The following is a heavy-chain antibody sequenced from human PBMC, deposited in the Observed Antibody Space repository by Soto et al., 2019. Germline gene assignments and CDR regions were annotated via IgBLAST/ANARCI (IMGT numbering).Heavy chain of an antibody. CDR1: GFTFRSYV. D-gene: IGHD3-16*01. CDR3: ARWGTTGGLDV. V-gene: IGHV3-30*19. J-gene: IGHJ1*01. Sequence: QVQLVESGGGVVQPGTSLRVSCVGSGFTFRSYVIHWVRQAPGKGLEWVALTSYDGSNKYYDDSVRGRFTIPRDNSRNTVDLQMDSLRLEDTGLYYCARWGTTGGLDVWGQGTLVSVSS. CDR2: TSYDGSNK.